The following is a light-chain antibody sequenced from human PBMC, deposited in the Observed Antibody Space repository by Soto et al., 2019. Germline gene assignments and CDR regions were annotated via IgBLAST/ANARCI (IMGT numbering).Light chain of an antibody. CDR2: DVT. J-gene: IGLJ2*01. Sequence: QSALTQPASVSGSPGQSITISCTGTSSDVGHYNYVSWYQQHPGQAPKLMIFDVTYRPSGVSNRFSGSKSGNTASLTISGLQAEDEGDYYCSSYTTTSTVVFGGGTKVTVL. CDR3: SSYTTTSTVV. CDR1: SSDVGHYNY. V-gene: IGLV2-14*03.